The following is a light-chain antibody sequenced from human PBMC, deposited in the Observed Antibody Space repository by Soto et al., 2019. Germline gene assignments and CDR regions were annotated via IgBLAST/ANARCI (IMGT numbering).Light chain of an antibody. V-gene: IGLV3-21*02. Sequence: SYVVTQPPSVSVAPGQTARVTGGGNDIGSKSVHWHQQKPGQAPVLGVYDDRHRPPLIPERCSASNYGNTATLTIRRVEAGDEADYYCRVLDSSSAHWVFGGWHMITVL. CDR2: DDR. J-gene: IGLJ3*02. CDR3: RVLDSSSAHWV. CDR1: DIGSKS.